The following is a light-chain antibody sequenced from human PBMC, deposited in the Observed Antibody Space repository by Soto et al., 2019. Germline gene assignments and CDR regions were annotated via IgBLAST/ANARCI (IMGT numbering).Light chain of an antibody. Sequence: EIVLMQSPGTLSLYPGERATLSCRASQTLRRTYIAWYQQKPGQAPRVLIYGASKRATGIPDRFSGSGSGTDFSLTISRLEPEDFATYYCLQHNSYPRTFGQGTKVDI. CDR2: GAS. CDR1: QTLRRTY. CDR3: LQHNSYPRT. J-gene: IGKJ1*01. V-gene: IGKV3-20*01.